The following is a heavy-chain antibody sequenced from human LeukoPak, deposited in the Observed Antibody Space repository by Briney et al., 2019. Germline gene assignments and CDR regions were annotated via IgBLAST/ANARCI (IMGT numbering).Heavy chain of an antibody. CDR2: ISWNSGSI. CDR3: AKSIFAAARPDNLDY. V-gene: IGHV3-9*01. D-gene: IGHD6-6*01. Sequence: GGSLRLSCAASGFTFDDYAMHWVRQAPGKGLEWVSGISWNSGSIGYADSVKGRFTISRDNAKNSLYLQMNSLRAEDTALYYCAKSIFAAARPDNLDYWGQGTLVTVSS. J-gene: IGHJ4*02. CDR1: GFTFDDYA.